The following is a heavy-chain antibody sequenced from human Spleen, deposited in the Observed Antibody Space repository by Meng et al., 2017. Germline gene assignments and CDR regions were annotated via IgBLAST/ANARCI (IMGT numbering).Heavy chain of an antibody. CDR1: GGSITSGSYY. J-gene: IGHJ3*02. V-gene: IGHV4-61*10. D-gene: IGHD3-16*01. CDR3: ARGGRDAFDI. CDR2: INKSGST. Sequence: SETLSLTCTVSGGSITSGSYYWIWIRQPAGKGLEWIGRINKSGSTNYNPSLKSRVTISVDTSKNQFSLKLSSVTAADTAVYYCARGGRDAFDIWGQGTMVTVSS.